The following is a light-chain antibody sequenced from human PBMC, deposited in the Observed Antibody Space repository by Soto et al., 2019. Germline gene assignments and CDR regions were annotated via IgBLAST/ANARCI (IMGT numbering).Light chain of an antibody. J-gene: IGKJ5*01. CDR3: QQLHDYPIT. CDR1: QGIDSS. CDR2: AAS. V-gene: IGKV1-9*01. Sequence: ILLTQSPSSLSASVVDRFTITFLASQGIDSSFAWYQQKPGKAPKLLIYAASSLQSGVPSRFSGSGSGTDFTLTISSLQPEDFATYYCQQLHDYPITFGQGTRLEIK.